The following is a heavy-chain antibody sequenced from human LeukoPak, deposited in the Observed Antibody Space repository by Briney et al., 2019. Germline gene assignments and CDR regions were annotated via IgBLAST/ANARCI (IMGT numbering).Heavy chain of an antibody. J-gene: IGHJ3*02. CDR2: ISSSSNYI. Sequence: EGSLRLSCAASGFTFSSYSMNWVRQAPGKGLEWVSSISSSSNYIYYADSVKGRFTISRDNAKNSLYLQMNSLRAEDTAVYYCARATLLDAFDIWGQGTMVTVSS. CDR1: GFTFSSYS. D-gene: IGHD5-12*01. CDR3: ARATLLDAFDI. V-gene: IGHV3-21*01.